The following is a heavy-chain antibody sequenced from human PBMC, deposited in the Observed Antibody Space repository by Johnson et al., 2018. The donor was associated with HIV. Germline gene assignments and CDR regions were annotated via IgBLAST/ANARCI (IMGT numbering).Heavy chain of an antibody. CDR1: GFTFAHYD. V-gene: IGHV3-13*01. CDR3: ARGIKYCSSNSCPDAHSWSYAFDI. J-gene: IGHJ3*02. CDR2: IGTAGDT. D-gene: IGHD2-2*01. Sequence: VQLVESGGGLVQPGGSLRLSCAASGFTFAHYDMHWVRQATGKGLEWVSAIGTAGDTYYPGSVKGRFTISRENAKNSLYLQMNSLRAGDTAVYYCARGIKYCSSNSCPDAHSWSYAFDIWGQGTMVTVSS.